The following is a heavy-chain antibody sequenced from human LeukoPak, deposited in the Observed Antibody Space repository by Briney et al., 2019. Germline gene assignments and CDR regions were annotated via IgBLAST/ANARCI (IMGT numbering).Heavy chain of an antibody. D-gene: IGHD1-26*01. Sequence: SVKVSCKASGGTFSSYAISWVRHAPGQGLEWMGGIIPIFGTANYAQKFQGRVTITTDESTSTAYMELSSLRSEDTAVYYCARGPPVSGSHQVFDYWGQGTLVTVSS. V-gene: IGHV1-69*05. CDR1: GGTFSSYA. CDR2: IIPIFGTA. J-gene: IGHJ4*02. CDR3: ARGPPVSGSHQVFDY.